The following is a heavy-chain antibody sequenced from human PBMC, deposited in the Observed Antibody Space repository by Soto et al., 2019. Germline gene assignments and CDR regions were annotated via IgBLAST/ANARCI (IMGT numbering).Heavy chain of an antibody. CDR3: ASTHYIWGSYRKRSFDY. D-gene: IGHD3-16*02. Sequence: QVQLQQWGAGLLKPSETLSLTCAVYGGSFSGYYWSWIRQPPGKGLEWIGEINHSGSTNYNPSLTSRVTISVDTSKNQFSLKLSSVTAADTAVYYCASTHYIWGSYRKRSFDYWGQGTLVTVSS. CDR2: INHSGST. V-gene: IGHV4-34*01. CDR1: GGSFSGYY. J-gene: IGHJ4*02.